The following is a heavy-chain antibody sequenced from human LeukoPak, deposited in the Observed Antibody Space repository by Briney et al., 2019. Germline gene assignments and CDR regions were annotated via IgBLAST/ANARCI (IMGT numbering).Heavy chain of an antibody. V-gene: IGHV4-59*12. D-gene: IGHD2-2*01. CDR2: IYYSGST. J-gene: IGHJ6*03. CDR3: ARGSSYAYYYYYYMDV. Sequence: PSETLSLTCTVSGGSISSYYWSWIRQPPGKGLEWIGYIYYSGSTNYNPSLKSRVTISVDTSKNQFSLKLSSVTAADTAVYYCARGSSYAYYYYYYMDVWGKGTTVTVSS. CDR1: GGSISSYY.